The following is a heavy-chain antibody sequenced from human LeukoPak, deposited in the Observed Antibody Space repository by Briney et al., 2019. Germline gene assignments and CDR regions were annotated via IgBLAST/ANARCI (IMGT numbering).Heavy chain of an antibody. D-gene: IGHD6-13*01. CDR2: ISGSGGST. CDR3: ARDSDSSSWCFDY. J-gene: IGHJ4*02. Sequence: PGGSLRLSCAASGFTFSSYAMSWVRQAPGKGLEWVSAISGSGGSTYYADSVKGRFTISRDNSRNTLYLQMNSLRAEDTAVYYCARDSDSSSWCFDYWGQGTLVTVSS. V-gene: IGHV3-23*01. CDR1: GFTFSSYA.